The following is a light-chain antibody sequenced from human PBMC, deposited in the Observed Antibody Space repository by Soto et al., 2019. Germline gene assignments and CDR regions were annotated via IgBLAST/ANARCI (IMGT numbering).Light chain of an antibody. V-gene: IGKV3-15*01. CDR1: QSVSSN. Sequence: EIVMTQSPGTLSFSTGETATLSFRASQSVSSNYVAWFHQKPGQAPRLLIYGASTRATGIPARFSGSGSGTEFTLTISGLQSEDFAVYYCQQYNNWPRTFGQGTKVDIK. J-gene: IGKJ1*01. CDR2: GAS. CDR3: QQYNNWPRT.